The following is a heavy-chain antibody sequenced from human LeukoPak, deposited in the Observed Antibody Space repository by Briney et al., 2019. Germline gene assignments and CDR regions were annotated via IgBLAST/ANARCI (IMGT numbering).Heavy chain of an antibody. J-gene: IGHJ4*02. D-gene: IGHD3-9*01. CDR1: AFTFSSYT. CDR3: TRADHDILTGYNPFFDY. V-gene: IGHV3-21*01. CDR2: ISSSSSYI. Sequence: GGSLRLSCAASAFTFSSYTMNWVRQAPGKGLECVSSISSSSSYIYYSDSVNGPFTISRDNAKNSLFLQMNSLRAEDTAVYYCTRADHDILTGYNPFFDYWGQGTLVTVSS.